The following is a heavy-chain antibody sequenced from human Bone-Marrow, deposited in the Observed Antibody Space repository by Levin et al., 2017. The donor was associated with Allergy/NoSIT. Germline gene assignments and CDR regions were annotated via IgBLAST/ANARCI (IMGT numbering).Heavy chain of an antibody. D-gene: IGHD5-24*01. CDR3: ASFGGSRWLQNPGADYYYYGMDV. V-gene: IGHV1-69*13. CDR1: GGTFSSYA. Sequence: SVKVSCKASGGTFSSYAISWVRQAPGQGLEWMGGIIPIFGTANYAQKFQGRVTITADESTSTAYMELSSLRSEDTAVYYCASFGGSRWLQNPGADYYYYGMDVWGQGTTVTVSS. J-gene: IGHJ6*02. CDR2: IIPIFGTA.